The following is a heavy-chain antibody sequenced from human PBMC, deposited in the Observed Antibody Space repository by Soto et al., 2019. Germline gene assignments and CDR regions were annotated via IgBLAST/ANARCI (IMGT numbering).Heavy chain of an antibody. CDR1: GYTFTSYY. D-gene: IGHD3-10*01. CDR3: AIGLSCHRGLGY. J-gene: IGHJ4*02. Sequence: GASVKVSCKASGYTFTSYYMHWVRQAPGQGLEWMGIINPSGGSTSYAQKFQGRVTMTGDTSTSTVYMGLSSLRSEDTAVYYCAIGLSCHRGLGYCGQGTLVPVSS. CDR2: INPSGGST. V-gene: IGHV1-46*01.